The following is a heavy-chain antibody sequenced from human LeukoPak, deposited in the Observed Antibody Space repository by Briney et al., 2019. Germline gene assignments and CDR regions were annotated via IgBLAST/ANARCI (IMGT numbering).Heavy chain of an antibody. J-gene: IGHJ4*02. Sequence: GSLRLSCAASGFTVSNAWMNWVRQPPGKGLEWIGEINHSGSTNYNPSLKSRVTISVDTSKNQFSLKLSSVTAADTAVYYCARRGDIAAADPFDYWGQGTLVTVSS. D-gene: IGHD6-13*01. CDR2: INHSGST. V-gene: IGHV4-34*01. CDR1: GFTVSNAW. CDR3: ARRGDIAAADPFDY.